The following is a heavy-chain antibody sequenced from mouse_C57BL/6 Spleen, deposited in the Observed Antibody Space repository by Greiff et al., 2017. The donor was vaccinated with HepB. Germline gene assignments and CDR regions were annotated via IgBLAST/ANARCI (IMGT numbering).Heavy chain of an antibody. D-gene: IGHD2-4*01. CDR2: ISSGGSYT. CDR1: GFTFSSYG. J-gene: IGHJ2*01. Sequence: DVKLVESGGDLVKPGGSLKLSCAASGFTFSSYGMSWVRQTPDKRLEWVATISSGGSYTYYPDSVKGRFTISRDNAKNTLYLQMSSLKSEDTAMYYCARRFYDYDEGYFDYWGQGTTLTVSS. CDR3: ARRFYDYDEGYFDY. V-gene: IGHV5-6*02.